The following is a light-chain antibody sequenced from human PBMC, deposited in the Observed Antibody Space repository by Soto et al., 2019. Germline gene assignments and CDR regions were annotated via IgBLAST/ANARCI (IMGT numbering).Light chain of an antibody. CDR1: QTITRW. Sequence: IQMTQSPSTLSASIGDRVTITCRASQTITRWMAWYQQKPGKAPKLLIYDASTLESGVPSRFSGSRSGTEFTLTISSLQPDDFAVYYCQQYNNWPPITFGQGTRLEIK. CDR3: QQYNNWPPIT. V-gene: IGKV1-5*01. CDR2: DAS. J-gene: IGKJ5*01.